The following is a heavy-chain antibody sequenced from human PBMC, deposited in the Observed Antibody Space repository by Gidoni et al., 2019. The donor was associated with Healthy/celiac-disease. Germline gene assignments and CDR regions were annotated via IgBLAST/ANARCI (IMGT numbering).Heavy chain of an antibody. CDR1: GFTFSSYA. CDR2: ISGSGGST. D-gene: IGHD4-17*01. J-gene: IGHJ6*02. CDR3: AKAHDYGDYGYYGMDV. Sequence: EVQLVESGGGLVQPGGSLRLSCAASGFTFSSYAMSWVRQAPGKGLGWVSAISGSGGSTYYADSVKGRFTISRDNSKNTLYLQMNSLRAEDTAVYYCAKAHDYGDYGYYGMDVWGQGTTVTVSS. V-gene: IGHV3-23*04.